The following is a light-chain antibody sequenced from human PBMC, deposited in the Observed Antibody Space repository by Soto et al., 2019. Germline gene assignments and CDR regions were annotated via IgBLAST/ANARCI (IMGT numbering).Light chain of an antibody. V-gene: IGKV1-6*01. CDR1: QAIRSA. J-gene: IGKJ1*01. Sequence: AIQLTQSPSSLYASVGDRVTITCGASQAIRSALGWYQQKPGKVPKLLIYAASTLQSGVPSRFSGSGFGTGFTLTISRLQPEDFATYYCLLDFGYFWAFGQGTKVDVK. CDR3: LLDFGYFWA. CDR2: AAS.